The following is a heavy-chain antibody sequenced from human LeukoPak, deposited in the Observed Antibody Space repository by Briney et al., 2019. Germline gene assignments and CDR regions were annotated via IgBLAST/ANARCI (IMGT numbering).Heavy chain of an antibody. Sequence: ASVKVSCKASGYTFTGYYMHWVRQAPGQGLEWMGWINPNSGGTNYAQKFQGRVTMTRGTSISTAYMELSRLRSDDTAVYYCARVSEGSSWYSYYFDYWGQGTLVTVSS. CDR1: GYTFTGYY. CDR2: INPNSGGT. CDR3: ARVSEGSSWYSYYFDY. V-gene: IGHV1-2*02. J-gene: IGHJ4*02. D-gene: IGHD6-13*01.